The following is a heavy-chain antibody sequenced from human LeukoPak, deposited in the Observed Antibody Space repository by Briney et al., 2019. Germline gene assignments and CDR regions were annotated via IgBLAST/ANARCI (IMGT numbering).Heavy chain of an antibody. J-gene: IGHJ4*02. D-gene: IGHD2-15*01. CDR1: GFTFTRYE. CDR3: TTGISDY. Sequence: KPGRSPRLSCAPSGFTFTRYEMNSGRQSPGKGLELVGRMKSQTDGGTTDYAAPVKGRFTISRDDSKSTLYLQMNSLKTEDTAVYYCTTGISDYWGRETLFTVSS. CDR2: MKSQTDGGTT. V-gene: IGHV3-15*01.